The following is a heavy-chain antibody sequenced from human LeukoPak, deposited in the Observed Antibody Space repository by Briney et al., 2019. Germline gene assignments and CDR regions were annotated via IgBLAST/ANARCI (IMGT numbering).Heavy chain of an antibody. CDR3: ARNNGMDV. V-gene: IGHV3-23*01. CDR1: GFTFINYG. CDR2: IGNGDGIA. Sequence: GGSLRLSCAASGFTFINYGMNWVRQTPGKGLEWVSSIGNGDGIAYYADSVQGRFIISRDNSKNTLYLQMSSLRAEDTALYHCARNNGMDVWGQGTTVIVSS. J-gene: IGHJ6*02.